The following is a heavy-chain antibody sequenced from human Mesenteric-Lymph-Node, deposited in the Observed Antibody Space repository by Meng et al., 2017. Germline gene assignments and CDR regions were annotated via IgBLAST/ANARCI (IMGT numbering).Heavy chain of an antibody. J-gene: IGHJ4*02. Sequence: CLSPARAAHTLTSGSFALHWVSPAPGKGLEWVAVLSYDGSNKYYADSVKGRFTISRDNSKNTLYLQMNSLRADDTAVYYCARDVGAFNSYDSSGYYVSYFDYWGQGTLVTVSS. CDR2: LSYDGSNK. D-gene: IGHD3-22*01. CDR1: TLTSGSFA. V-gene: IGHV3-30*01. CDR3: ARDVGAFNSYDSSGYYVSYFDY.